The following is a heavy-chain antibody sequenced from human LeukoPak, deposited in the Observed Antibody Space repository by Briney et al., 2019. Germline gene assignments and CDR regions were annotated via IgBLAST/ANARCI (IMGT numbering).Heavy chain of an antibody. J-gene: IGHJ3*02. CDR1: GFTFSSYA. Sequence: GGSLRLSCAPSGFTFSSYAMSWVRQAPGKGLEWVAAIGGSGDHTFYADSVKGRFTISRDNSKNTLYLQMNSLKTEDTAVYYCTTVGASVRTDAFDIWGQGTMVTVSS. V-gene: IGHV3-23*01. CDR2: IGGSGDHT. D-gene: IGHD1-26*01. CDR3: TTVGASVRTDAFDI.